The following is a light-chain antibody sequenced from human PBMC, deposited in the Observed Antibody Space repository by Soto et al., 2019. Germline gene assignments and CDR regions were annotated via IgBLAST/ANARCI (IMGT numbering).Light chain of an antibody. CDR2: GAS. J-gene: IGKJ4*01. CDR3: QQYGSSPI. V-gene: IGKV3-20*01. CDR1: QSVSSSY. Sequence: ESVLTQSPGTLSLSPGERATLSCRAGQSVSSSYLAWYQQKPGQAPRLLIYGASSRATGIPDRFSGSGSGTDFTLTISRLEPEDFAVYYCQQYGSSPIFGGGTKVDIK.